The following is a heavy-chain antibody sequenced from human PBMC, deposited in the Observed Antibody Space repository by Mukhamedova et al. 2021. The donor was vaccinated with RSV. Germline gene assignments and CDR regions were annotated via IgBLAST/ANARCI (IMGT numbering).Heavy chain of an antibody. Sequence: WIGEINHSGSTNYNPSLKSRVTISVDTSKNQFSLKLSSLTAADTAVYYFARGDRADYWGQGTLVTVSS. CDR3: ARGDRADY. D-gene: IGHD2-15*01. CDR2: INHSGST. V-gene: IGHV4-34*01. J-gene: IGHJ4*02.